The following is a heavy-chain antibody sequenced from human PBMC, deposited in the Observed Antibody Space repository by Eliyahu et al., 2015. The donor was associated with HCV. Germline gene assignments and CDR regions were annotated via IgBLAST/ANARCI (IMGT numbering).Heavy chain of an antibody. Sequence: EVQLLESGGGLVQPGGSLRLSCAASGFTFSSYAMSWVRQAPGKGLEWVSAISGSGGSTYYADSVKGRFTISRDNSKNTLYLQMNSLRAEDTAVYYCAKGPPYSSSSGLGVPWDYWGQGTLVTVSS. CDR2: ISGSGGST. CDR1: GFTFSSYA. D-gene: IGHD6-6*01. J-gene: IGHJ4*02. CDR3: AKGPPYSSSSGLGVPWDY. V-gene: IGHV3-23*01.